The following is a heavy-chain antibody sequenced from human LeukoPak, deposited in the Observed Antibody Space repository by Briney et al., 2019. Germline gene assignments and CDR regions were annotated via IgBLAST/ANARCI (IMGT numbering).Heavy chain of an antibody. CDR1: GFTFDDYA. Sequence: PGGSLRLSCAASGFTFDDYAMHWVRQAPGKGLEWVSLISGDGGSTYYVDSVKGRFTISRDNSKNSLYLQMNSLRTEDTALYYCAKDTSLGYSSSWYGYWGQGTLVTVSS. CDR2: ISGDGGST. D-gene: IGHD6-13*01. CDR3: AKDTSLGYSSSWYGY. J-gene: IGHJ4*02. V-gene: IGHV3-43*02.